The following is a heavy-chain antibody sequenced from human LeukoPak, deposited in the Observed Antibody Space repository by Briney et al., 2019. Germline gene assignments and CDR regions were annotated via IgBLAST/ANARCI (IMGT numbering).Heavy chain of an antibody. CDR3: ARGVTTDPAFDY. CDR2: IYHSGST. D-gene: IGHD4-17*01. V-gene: IGHV4-30-2*01. J-gene: IGHJ4*02. Sequence: PSETLSLTCAVSGGSISSGGYSWSWIPQPPGKGLEWIGYIYHSGSTYYNPSLKSRVTISVDRSKNQFSLKLSSVTAADTAVYYCARGVTTDPAFDYWGQGTLVTVSS. CDR1: GGSISSGGYS.